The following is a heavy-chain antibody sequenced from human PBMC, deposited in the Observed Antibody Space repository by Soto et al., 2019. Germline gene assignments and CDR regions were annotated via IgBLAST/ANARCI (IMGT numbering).Heavy chain of an antibody. CDR1: GGSISRYY. Sequence: SATLSLTCTVSGGSISRYYWSWIRQPAGKGLEWIGRIYTSGSTNYNPSLKSRVTMSVDTSKNQFSLKLSSVTAADTAVYYCARGPVYSSRTYFDYWGKGTLLTVS. V-gene: IGHV4-4*07. D-gene: IGHD6-13*01. CDR3: ARGPVYSSRTYFDY. CDR2: IYTSGST. J-gene: IGHJ4*02.